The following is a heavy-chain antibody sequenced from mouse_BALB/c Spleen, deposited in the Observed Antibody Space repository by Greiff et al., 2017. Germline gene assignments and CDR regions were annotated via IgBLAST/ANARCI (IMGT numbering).Heavy chain of an antibody. V-gene: IGHV5-6-4*01. Sequence: EVKVVESGGGLVKPGGSLKLSCAASGFTFSSYTMSWVRQTPEKRLEWVATISSGGSYTYYPDSVKGRFTISRDNAKNTLYLQMSSLKSEDTAMYYCTRGNYDYDGYFDYWGQGTTLTVSS. CDR1: GFTFSSYT. D-gene: IGHD2-4*01. CDR3: TRGNYDYDGYFDY. CDR2: ISSGGSYT. J-gene: IGHJ2*01.